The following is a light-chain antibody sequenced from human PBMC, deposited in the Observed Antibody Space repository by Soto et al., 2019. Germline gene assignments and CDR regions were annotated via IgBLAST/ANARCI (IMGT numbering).Light chain of an antibody. CDR1: QRVYNW. Sequence: IEMTQYPSTVSASVGARVTITCRASQRVYNWLAWYQQKPGKAPKLLISSVSTLESGVPSRFSGSGSGTEFTIAISRLQPEDFGTYYCQQYNSYLSFGPGTKVEI. J-gene: IGKJ3*01. CDR3: QQYNSYLS. V-gene: IGKV1-5*01. CDR2: SVS.